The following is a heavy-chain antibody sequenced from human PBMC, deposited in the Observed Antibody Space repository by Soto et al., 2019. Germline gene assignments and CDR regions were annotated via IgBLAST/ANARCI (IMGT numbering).Heavy chain of an antibody. Sequence: VQLLESGGDLVQPGGSLRLSCAASGFTFTNYLMTWVRQAPGKGLEWVSSIAKSGGDTYYADSVKGRFTISRDNSKNTLYLQMNGLRAEDTALYYCAKDTYSRSWYFWGQGTLVTVSS. CDR2: IAKSGGDT. J-gene: IGHJ4*02. CDR3: AKDTYSRSWYF. D-gene: IGHD2-2*01. CDR1: GFTFTNYL. V-gene: IGHV3-23*01.